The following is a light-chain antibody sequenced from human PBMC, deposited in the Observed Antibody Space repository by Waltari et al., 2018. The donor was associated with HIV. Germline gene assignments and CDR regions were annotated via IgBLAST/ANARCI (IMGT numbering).Light chain of an antibody. V-gene: IGLV1-44*01. CDR3: AAWDDSLNGHVL. J-gene: IGLJ2*01. CDR1: SSNIGSNP. Sequence: QSVLTQPPSASGTPGQRVTFPFSGRSSNIGSNPVDWYQNLPGTAPRLLIYNNNQRPSGVPDRFSGSKSGTSASLAISGLQSEDEADYYCAAWDDSLNGHVLFGGGTKLTVL. CDR2: NNN.